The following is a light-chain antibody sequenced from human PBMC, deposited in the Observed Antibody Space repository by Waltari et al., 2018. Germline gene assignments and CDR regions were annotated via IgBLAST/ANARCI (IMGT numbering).Light chain of an antibody. Sequence: SFELTQTSSLSVSPGQTVRITCSVDVLANKYARWFQQKPGQAPILIISKDTERPSGIPERFSGSSSGTTVTLTISGAQVEDEADYYCYSAADNDLGVFGGGTKLTVL. CDR2: KDT. CDR3: YSAADNDLGV. V-gene: IGLV3-27*01. CDR1: VLANKY. J-gene: IGLJ3*02.